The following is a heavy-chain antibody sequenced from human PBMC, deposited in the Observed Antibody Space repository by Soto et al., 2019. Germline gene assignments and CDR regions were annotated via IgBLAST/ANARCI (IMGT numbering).Heavy chain of an antibody. J-gene: IGHJ6*02. Sequence: QVTLKESGPVLVKPTETLTLTCTVSGFSLSNARMGVSWIRQPPGKALEWLAHIFAKDEKSYSTSLKSRLTISKDTSKCQVVLTTTNMDPVDTATYYCARINTDRSYSSSHYYYSGMYVWGQGTTVTVSS. CDR3: ARINTDRSYSSSHYYYSGMYV. CDR2: IFAKDEK. CDR1: GFSLSNARMG. V-gene: IGHV2-26*01. D-gene: IGHD6-6*01.